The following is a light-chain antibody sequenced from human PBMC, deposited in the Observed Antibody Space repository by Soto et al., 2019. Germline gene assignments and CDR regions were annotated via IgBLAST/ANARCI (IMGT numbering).Light chain of an antibody. J-gene: IGKJ3*01. CDR2: DAS. V-gene: IGKV3-11*01. CDR3: QQRSNWPRFT. Sequence: PGERATLSCRASPSVSNSLAWYQHKPGQAPRLLIYDASNRATGIPARFSGSGSGTDFTLTISSLEPEDFAVYYCQQRSNWPRFTFGPGTKVDIK. CDR1: PSVSNS.